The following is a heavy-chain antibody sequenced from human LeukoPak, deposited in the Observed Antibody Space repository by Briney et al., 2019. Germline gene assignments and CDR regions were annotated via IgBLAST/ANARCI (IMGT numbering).Heavy chain of an antibody. V-gene: IGHV4-34*01. D-gene: IGHD2-15*01. J-gene: IGHJ4*02. CDR1: GGSFSGYY. Sequence: PSETLSLTCAVYGGSFSGYYWRWIRQPPGKGLEWIGELNHSGSANYNPSLKSRVTISVDTSKNQCSLKLSSVTAADTAVYYCARESIIVVVAAYYDYWGQGTLVTVSS. CDR3: ARESIIVVVAAYYDY. CDR2: LNHSGSA.